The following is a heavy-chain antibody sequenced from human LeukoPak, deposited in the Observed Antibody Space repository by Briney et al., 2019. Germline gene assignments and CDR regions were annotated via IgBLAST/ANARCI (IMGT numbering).Heavy chain of an antibody. V-gene: IGHV3-33*01. CDR2: IWYDESNK. J-gene: IGHJ4*02. CDR1: GFTFSSYG. D-gene: IGHD3-3*01. Sequence: PGGSLRLSCAASGFTFSSYGMHWVRQAPGKGLEWVAVIWYDESNKYYADSVKGRFTISRDNSKNTLDLQMNSLRAEDTAVYYCARDRSYDFWSGYSTPDYWGQGTLVTVSS. CDR3: ARDRSYDFWSGYSTPDY.